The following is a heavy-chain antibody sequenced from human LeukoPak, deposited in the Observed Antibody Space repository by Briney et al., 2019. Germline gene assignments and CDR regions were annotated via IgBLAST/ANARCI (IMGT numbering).Heavy chain of an antibody. V-gene: IGHV1-2*06. Sequence: ASVKVSCKASGYTFTGYYMHWVRQAPGQGLEWMGRINPNSGGTNYAQKFQGRVTMTRDTSISTAYMELSRLRSDDTAVYYCARGLDYDTLTGYFRDYWGQGALVTVSS. CDR3: ARGLDYDTLTGYFRDY. CDR1: GYTFTGYY. J-gene: IGHJ4*02. CDR2: INPNSGGT. D-gene: IGHD3-9*01.